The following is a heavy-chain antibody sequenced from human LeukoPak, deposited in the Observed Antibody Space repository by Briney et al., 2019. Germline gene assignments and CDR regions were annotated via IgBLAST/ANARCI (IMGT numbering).Heavy chain of an antibody. J-gene: IGHJ4*02. D-gene: IGHD2-15*01. CDR1: GYTFTSYD. CDR2: MNPNSGNT. CDR3: AKAGGYCGRISCPYYFDY. Sequence: ASVKVSCKASGYTFTSYDINWVRQATGQGLEWMGWMNPNSGNTGYAQKFQGRVTMTRNTSISTAYMELSSLRSEDTAVYYCAKAGGYCGRISCPYYFDYWGQGSLVAVSS. V-gene: IGHV1-8*01.